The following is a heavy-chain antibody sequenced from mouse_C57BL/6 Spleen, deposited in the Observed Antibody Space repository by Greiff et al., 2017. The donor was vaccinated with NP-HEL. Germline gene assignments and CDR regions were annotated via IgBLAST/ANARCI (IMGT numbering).Heavy chain of an antibody. CDR3: ARAIYDGYFYYAMDY. Sequence: EVKVEESGPGLVKPSQSLSLTCSVTGYSITSGYYWNWIRQFPGNKLEWMGYISYDGSNNYNPSLKNRISITRDTSKNQFFLKLNSVTTEDTATYYCARAIYDGYFYYAMDYWGQGTSVTVSS. CDR2: ISYDGSN. J-gene: IGHJ4*01. CDR1: GYSITSGYY. V-gene: IGHV3-6*01. D-gene: IGHD2-3*01.